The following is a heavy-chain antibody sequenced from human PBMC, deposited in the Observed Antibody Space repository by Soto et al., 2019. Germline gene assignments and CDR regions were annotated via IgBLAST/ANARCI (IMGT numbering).Heavy chain of an antibody. V-gene: IGHV1-8*01. D-gene: IGHD2-2*01. Sequence: ASVKVSCKASGYTFTSYDINWVRQATGQGLEWIGWMNPNSGNTGYAQKFQGRVTMTRNTSISTAYMELSSLRSEDTAVYYCARNGLWGYCSSTSCHQFDPWGQGTLVTVSS. J-gene: IGHJ5*02. CDR3: ARNGLWGYCSSTSCHQFDP. CDR1: GYTFTSYD. CDR2: MNPNSGNT.